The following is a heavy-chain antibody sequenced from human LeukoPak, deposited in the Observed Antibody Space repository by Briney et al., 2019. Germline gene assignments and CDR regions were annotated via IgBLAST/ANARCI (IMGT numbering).Heavy chain of an antibody. CDR3: ASTNVVVVAEAFDI. D-gene: IGHD2-15*01. CDR1: GFTFSGYN. CDR2: ISVGTSYI. Sequence: GGSLRLSCAASGFTFSGYNMSWVRQAPGKGLEWVSSISVGTSYIYYADSVKGRFTISRDDAKNSLYLQMNSLRAEDTAVYYCASTNVVVVAEAFDIWGQGTMVTVYS. V-gene: IGHV3-21*01. J-gene: IGHJ3*02.